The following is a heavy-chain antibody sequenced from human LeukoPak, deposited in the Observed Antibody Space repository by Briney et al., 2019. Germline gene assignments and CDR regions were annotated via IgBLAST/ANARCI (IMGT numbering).Heavy chain of an antibody. Sequence: GGSLRLSCAASGFTFSNYGMSWVRQAPGKGLEWVSTISGSGGRTYYADSVKGRFTISRDNGRNTVFLQMSSLRAEDTAPYYCARKSASGNYPLDYWGQGTLVTVSS. J-gene: IGHJ4*02. V-gene: IGHV3-23*01. CDR3: ARKSASGNYPLDY. CDR2: ISGSGGRT. CDR1: GFTFSNYG. D-gene: IGHD3-10*01.